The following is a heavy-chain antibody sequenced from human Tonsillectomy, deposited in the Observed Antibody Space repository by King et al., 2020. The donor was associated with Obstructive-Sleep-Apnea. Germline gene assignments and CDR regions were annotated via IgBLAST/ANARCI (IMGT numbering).Heavy chain of an antibody. J-gene: IGHJ4*02. V-gene: IGHV4-59*08. CDR2: IYYSGSI. CDR1: GGSISSYY. D-gene: IGHD5-24*01. Sequence: VQLQESGPGLVKPSETLSLTCTVSGGSISSYYWSWIRQPPGKGLEWIGYIYYSGSINYNFFLKSRLTISVDTSKNQFSLKLSSVTAADTAVYYCARTANYWYYFDSWGQGTLVTVSS. CDR3: ARTANYWYYFDS.